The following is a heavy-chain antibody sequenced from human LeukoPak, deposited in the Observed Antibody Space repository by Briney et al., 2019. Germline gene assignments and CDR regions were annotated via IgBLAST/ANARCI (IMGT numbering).Heavy chain of an antibody. CDR1: GFIFSDYG. D-gene: IGHD6-19*01. Sequence: GGSLRLSCAASGFIFSDYGMHWVRQYPGQGLEWLSVVFHDGRYKVYRDSVKGRFTISRDNSKNTLYLQMNSLRAEDTAVYYCAKDLDPISEQWLEDNSGDVWGQGTTVTVSS. J-gene: IGHJ6*02. V-gene: IGHV3-33*06. CDR2: VFHDGRYK. CDR3: AKDLDPISEQWLEDNSGDV.